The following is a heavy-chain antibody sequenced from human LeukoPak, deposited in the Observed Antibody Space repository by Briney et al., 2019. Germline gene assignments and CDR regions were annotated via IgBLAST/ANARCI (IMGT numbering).Heavy chain of an antibody. D-gene: IGHD1-26*01. Sequence: GGSLRLSCAASGFTFSSYNMNWVRQAPGKGLEWVSQITGSSSKYYAASVRGRFTISRNNAENSLYLQMNSRITDDTAVYYCCSGSHYGGVWGFDYWGQGSLVTVSS. V-gene: IGHV3-48*01. CDR1: GFTFSSYN. CDR2: ITGSSSK. J-gene: IGHJ4*02. CDR3: CSGSHYGGVWGFDY.